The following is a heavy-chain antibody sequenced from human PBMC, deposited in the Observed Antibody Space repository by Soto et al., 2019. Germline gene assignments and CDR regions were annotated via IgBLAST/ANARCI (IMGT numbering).Heavy chain of an antibody. V-gene: IGHV1-69*02. CDR3: ASSYGSGYRAFDY. J-gene: IGHJ4*02. D-gene: IGHD3-10*01. CDR2: VNPIVSMS. Sequence: QVQLVQSGAAVKRPGSSVKVSCKASGDTFNFYSINWVRQAPGLGLEWMGRVNPIVSMSNYAQKFQGRVTMTADKSTSTAYMELSSLRSEETAIYYGASSYGSGYRAFDYWGQGALVTVSS. CDR1: GDTFNFYS.